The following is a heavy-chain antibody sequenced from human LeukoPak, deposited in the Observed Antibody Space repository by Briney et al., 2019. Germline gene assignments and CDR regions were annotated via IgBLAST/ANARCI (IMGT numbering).Heavy chain of an antibody. Sequence: SETLSLTGTVSGGSISGYYWSWIRQPPGKGLEWIGYIYYSGSTTYNPSLKSRVTISVDTSKNQSSLRLSSVTAADTAVYYCARDISGSGTFDYWGQGTLVTVSS. CDR3: ARDISGSGTFDY. D-gene: IGHD3-10*01. J-gene: IGHJ4*02. CDR1: GGSISGYY. V-gene: IGHV4-59*01. CDR2: IYYSGST.